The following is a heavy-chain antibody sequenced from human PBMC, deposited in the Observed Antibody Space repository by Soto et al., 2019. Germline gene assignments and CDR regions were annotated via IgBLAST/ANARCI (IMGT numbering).Heavy chain of an antibody. Sequence: ASVKVSCKASGYTFTSHGISWVRQAPGQGLERMGWISAYNGNTNYAQKLQGRVTMTTDTSTSTAYMELRSLRSDDTAVYYCAIEPGYSSGSRPPQFAYWGQGTLVTVSS. CDR3: AIEPGYSSGSRPPQFAY. D-gene: IGHD6-19*01. CDR2: ISAYNGNT. J-gene: IGHJ4*02. V-gene: IGHV1-18*01. CDR1: GYTFTSHG.